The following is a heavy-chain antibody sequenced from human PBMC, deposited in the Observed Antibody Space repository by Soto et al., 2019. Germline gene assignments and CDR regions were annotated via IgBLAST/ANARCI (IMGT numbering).Heavy chain of an antibody. CDR1: GFTFSSYA. Sequence: QVQLVESGGGVVQPGRSLRLSCAASGFTFSSYAMHWVRQAPGKGLEWVAVISYDGSNKYYADSVKGRFTISRDNSKKTMYLQMNSLRAEDTAVYYCAREGDIGVVVAATGYYGMDVWGQGTTVTVSS. CDR2: ISYDGSNK. D-gene: IGHD2-15*01. V-gene: IGHV3-30-3*01. CDR3: AREGDIGVVVAATGYYGMDV. J-gene: IGHJ6*02.